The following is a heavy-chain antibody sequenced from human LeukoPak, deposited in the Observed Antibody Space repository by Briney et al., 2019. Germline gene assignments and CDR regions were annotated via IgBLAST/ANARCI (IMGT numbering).Heavy chain of an antibody. J-gene: IGHJ5*02. CDR2: ISSSGSTI. Sequence: GGSLRLSCAASGFTFSSYEMNWVRQAPGKGLEWVSYISSSGSTIYYADSVKGRFTISRDNAKNSLYLQMNSLRAEDTALYYCAKGSSWYTSSLGSWFDPWGQGTLVTVSS. D-gene: IGHD6-13*01. V-gene: IGHV3-48*03. CDR1: GFTFSSYE. CDR3: AKGSSWYTSSLGSWFDP.